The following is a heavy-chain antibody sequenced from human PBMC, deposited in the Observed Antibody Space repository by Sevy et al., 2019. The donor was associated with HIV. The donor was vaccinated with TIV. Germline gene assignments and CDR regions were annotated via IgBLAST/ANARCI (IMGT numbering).Heavy chain of an antibody. Sequence: SETLSLTCSVSGGSISSGGYSWSWIRQPPGKGLEWIGYIYHSGSTYYNPSLKSRVTISVNTSKNQFSLKRSAVTAADTAVYYCAGVLIGIIHYWGQGTLVTVSS. CDR3: AGVLIGIIHY. V-gene: IGHV4-30-2*01. CDR2: IYHSGST. D-gene: IGHD2-15*01. CDR1: GGSISSGGYS. J-gene: IGHJ4*02.